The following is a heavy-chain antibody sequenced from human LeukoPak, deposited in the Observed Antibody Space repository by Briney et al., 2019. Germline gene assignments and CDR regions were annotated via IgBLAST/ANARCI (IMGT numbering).Heavy chain of an antibody. Sequence: GGTLRLSCAASAFTFSSYGMHWVRQAPGKGLEWVALISYDGSDKYYADSVKGRFTISRDNSKNTLYLQMNSLRADDTAVYYCAKDISGGDCPDYWGQGTLVTVSS. CDR2: ISYDGSDK. V-gene: IGHV3-30*18. CDR1: AFTFSSYG. D-gene: IGHD2-21*02. J-gene: IGHJ4*02. CDR3: AKDISGGDCPDY.